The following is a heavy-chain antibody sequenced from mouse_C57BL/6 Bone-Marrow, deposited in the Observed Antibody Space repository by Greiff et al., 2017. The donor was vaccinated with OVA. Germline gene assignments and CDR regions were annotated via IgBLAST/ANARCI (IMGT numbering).Heavy chain of an antibody. J-gene: IGHJ4*01. D-gene: IGHD1-1*01. CDR3: ATNYTDAMDY. V-gene: IGHV1-64*01. Sequence: VQLQQPGAELVKPGASVKLSCKASGYTFTSYWMHWVKQRPGQGLEWIGMIHPNSGSTNYNETFKSKATLTVDKSSSTAYMQLSSLTSEDSAVYYCATNYTDAMDYWGQGTSVTVSS. CDR2: IHPNSGST. CDR1: GYTFTSYW.